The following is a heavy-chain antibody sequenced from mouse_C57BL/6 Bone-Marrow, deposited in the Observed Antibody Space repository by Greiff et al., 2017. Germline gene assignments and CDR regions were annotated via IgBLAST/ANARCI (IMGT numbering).Heavy chain of an antibody. CDR3: ARVCTTVAYAMDY. D-gene: IGHD1-1*01. CDR2: IYPGDGDT. Sequence: QVQLQQSGPELVKPGASVKISCKASGYAFSSSWMNWVKQRPGKGLEWIGRIYPGDGDTNYNGKFKGKATLTADKSSSTAYMQLSSLTSEDSAVYFCARVCTTVAYAMDYWGQGTSVTVSS. J-gene: IGHJ4*01. CDR1: GYAFSSSW. V-gene: IGHV1-82*01.